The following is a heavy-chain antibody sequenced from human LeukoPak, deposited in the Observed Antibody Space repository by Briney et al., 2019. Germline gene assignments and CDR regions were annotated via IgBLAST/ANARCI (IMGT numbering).Heavy chain of an antibody. V-gene: IGHV3-21*01. D-gene: IGHD3-10*01. CDR2: ITSSSGYI. J-gene: IGHJ3*02. Sequence: GGSLRLSCAASGFTFSSYTMKWVRQAPGKGLEWVSLITSSSGYIFYADSVKGRFTISRDNAKNSLYLQMNSLSAEGTAVYYCARAAYGSGVLDAFDMWGQGTMVTVSS. CDR1: GFTFSSYT. CDR3: ARAAYGSGVLDAFDM.